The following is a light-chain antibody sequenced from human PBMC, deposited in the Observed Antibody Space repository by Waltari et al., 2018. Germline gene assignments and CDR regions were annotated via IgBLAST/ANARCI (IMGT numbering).Light chain of an antibody. Sequence: DIQMTQSPSSLSASVGARVTITCRASQSVRNFLNWYQQEPGKAPQLLIYATSSLQTGVPSRFSGSGSGTDFTLSISSLQPEDFAIYFCQQGYMTPRTFGQGTKVEIK. V-gene: IGKV1-39*01. J-gene: IGKJ1*01. CDR3: QQGYMTPRT. CDR2: ATS. CDR1: QSVRNF.